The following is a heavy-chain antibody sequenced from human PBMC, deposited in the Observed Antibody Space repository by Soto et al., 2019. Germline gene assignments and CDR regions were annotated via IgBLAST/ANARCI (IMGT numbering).Heavy chain of an antibody. CDR1: GFSFSSYA. J-gene: IGHJ4*02. Sequence: QVQVVESGGGVVQPGRSLRLSCAASGFSFSSYAMHWVRQAPGKGLDWVAVISYDGRNKYYADSVKGRFSISRDNPKNTLYLQMNSLRAEDTAVYYCAREIERLLGYWGQGTLVTVSS. CDR2: ISYDGRNK. V-gene: IGHV3-30*04. D-gene: IGHD3-3*01. CDR3: AREIERLLGY.